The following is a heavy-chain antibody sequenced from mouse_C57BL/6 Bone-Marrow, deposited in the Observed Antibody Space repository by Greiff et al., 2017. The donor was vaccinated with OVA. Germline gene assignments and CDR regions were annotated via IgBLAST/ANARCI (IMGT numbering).Heavy chain of an antibody. CDR1: GYTFTSYW. CDR2: IDPSASYT. D-gene: IGHD2-4*01. V-gene: IGHV1-69*01. J-gene: IGHJ4*01. CDR3: AREDYDSYYAMDY. Sequence: QVQLQQPGAELVMPGASVKLSCKASGYTFTSYWMHWVKQRPGQGLEWIGEIDPSASYTNYNQKFKGKSTLTVDKSSSTAYMQLSSLTSEDSAVYYCAREDYDSYYAMDYWGQGTSVTVSS.